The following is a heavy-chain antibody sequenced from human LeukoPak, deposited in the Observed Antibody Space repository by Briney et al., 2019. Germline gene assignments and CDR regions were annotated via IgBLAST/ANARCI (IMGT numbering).Heavy chain of an antibody. CDR3: ARETYNGRYYYFDY. CDR2: INPKSGGT. Sequence: ASVTVSCTASGYTFIDYYIHWVRQAPGQGLEWMGRINPKSGGTNHAQKFQGRVTMTRDTSISTAYMELSSLRSDDTAVYFCARETYNGRYYYFDYWGQGTLVTVSS. CDR1: GYTFIDYY. D-gene: IGHD1-26*01. V-gene: IGHV1-2*06. J-gene: IGHJ4*02.